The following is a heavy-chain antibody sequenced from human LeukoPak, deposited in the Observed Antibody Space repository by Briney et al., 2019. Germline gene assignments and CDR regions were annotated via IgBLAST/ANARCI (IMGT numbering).Heavy chain of an antibody. D-gene: IGHD3-10*01. V-gene: IGHV4-59*01. J-gene: IGHJ4*02. CDR3: AHDSGSYYEFDY. CDR1: GGSISSYY. CDR2: IYYSGST. Sequence: SETLSLTCTVSGGSISSYYWSWIRQPPGKGLEWIGYIYYSGSTNYNPSLKSRVTISVDTSKNQFSLKLSSVTAADTAVYYCAHDSGSYYEFDYWGQGTLVTVSS.